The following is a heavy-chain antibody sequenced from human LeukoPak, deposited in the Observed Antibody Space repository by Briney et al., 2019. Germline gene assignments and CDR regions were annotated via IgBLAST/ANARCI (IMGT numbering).Heavy chain of an antibody. D-gene: IGHD6-19*01. CDR1: GITVSNNY. Sequence: PGGSLRLSCAASGITVSNNYMSWVRQAPGKGLEWASIIYGDGRTYYADSVKGRFTISRDNSKNTLYLQMNGLRPEDTAVYYCARVRSDTSGWYHFDYWGQGTLVTVSS. J-gene: IGHJ4*02. V-gene: IGHV3-53*01. CDR2: IYGDGRT. CDR3: ARVRSDTSGWYHFDY.